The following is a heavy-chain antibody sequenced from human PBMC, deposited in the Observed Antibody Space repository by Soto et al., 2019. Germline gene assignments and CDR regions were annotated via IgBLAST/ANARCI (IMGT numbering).Heavy chain of an antibody. CDR2: IYWNDDK. D-gene: IGHD3-9*01. V-gene: IGHV2-5*01. J-gene: IGHJ5*02. CDR3: ARDLTDYDILTGYYPTNWFDP. CDR1: GFSLSTSGVG. Sequence: SGPTLVNPTQTLTLTCTFSGFSLSTSGVGVGWIRQPPGKAMEWLALIYWNDDKRYSPSLKSRLTITKDTSKNQVVLTMTNMDPVDTATYYCARDLTDYDILTGYYPTNWFDPWGQGTLVTVSS.